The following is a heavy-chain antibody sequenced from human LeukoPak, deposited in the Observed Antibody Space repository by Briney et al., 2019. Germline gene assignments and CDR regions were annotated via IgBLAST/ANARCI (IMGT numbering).Heavy chain of an antibody. CDR3: ANHLDTAMVNTLSRYSIFDY. V-gene: IGHV1-69*04. CDR2: IIPILGIA. Sequence: WASVKLSCKASGGTFSSYAISWVRQPPGQGLEWMGRIIPILGIANYAQKFQGRVTITADKSTSTAYMELSSLRSEDTAVYYCANHLDTAMVNTLSRYSIFDYWGQGTLVTVSS. D-gene: IGHD5-18*01. J-gene: IGHJ4*02. CDR1: GGTFSSYA.